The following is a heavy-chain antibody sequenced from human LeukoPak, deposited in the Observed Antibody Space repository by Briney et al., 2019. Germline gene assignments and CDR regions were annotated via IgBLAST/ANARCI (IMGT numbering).Heavy chain of an antibody. V-gene: IGHV4-59*12. D-gene: IGHD1-14*01. CDR3: ARARGMTTPDGWFDP. Sequence: SETPSLTCTVSGGSISSYYWSWIRQPPGKGLEWIGYIYYSGSTYYNPSLKSRVTISVDTSKNQFSLKLSSVTAADTAVYYCARARGMTTPDGWFDPWGQGTLVTVSS. CDR2: IYYSGST. J-gene: IGHJ5*02. CDR1: GGSISSYY.